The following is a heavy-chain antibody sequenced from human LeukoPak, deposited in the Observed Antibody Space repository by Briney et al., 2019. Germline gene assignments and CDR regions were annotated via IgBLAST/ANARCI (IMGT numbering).Heavy chain of an antibody. CDR2: ISSSSSYI. J-gene: IGHJ3*02. CDR1: GFTFSSYS. CDR3: ARGGPLDAFDI. V-gene: IGHV3-21*01. Sequence: GGSLRLSCAASGFTFSSYSMNWVRRAPGKGLEWVSSISSSSSYIYYADSVKGRFTISRDNAKNSLYLQMNSLRAEDTAVYYCARGGPLDAFDIWGQGTMVTVSS.